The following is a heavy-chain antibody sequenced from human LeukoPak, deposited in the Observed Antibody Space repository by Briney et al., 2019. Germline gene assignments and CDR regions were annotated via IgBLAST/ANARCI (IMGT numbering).Heavy chain of an antibody. D-gene: IGHD2-15*01. V-gene: IGHV3-73*01. CDR2: IRSKANSYAT. Sequence: QPGGSLRLSCAASGFTFSGSAMHWVRQASGKGLEWVGRIRSKANSYATAYAASVKGRFTISRDDSKNTAYLQMNSLKTEDTAVYYCTRPTEGLYRSGGSCYSGEAFDIWGQGTMVTVSS. CDR1: GFTFSGSA. J-gene: IGHJ3*02. CDR3: TRPTEGLYRSGGSCYSGEAFDI.